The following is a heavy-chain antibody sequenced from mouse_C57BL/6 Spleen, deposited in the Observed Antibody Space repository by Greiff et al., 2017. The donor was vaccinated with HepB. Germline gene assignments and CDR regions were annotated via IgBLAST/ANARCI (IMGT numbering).Heavy chain of an antibody. D-gene: IGHD1-2*01. Sequence: QQSCKASGYTFTSYWMQWVKQRPGQGLEWIGEIDPSDSYTNYNQKFKGKPTLTVDTSSSTAYMQLSSLTSEDSAVYYCARGATALMDYWGQGTSVTVSS. J-gene: IGHJ4*01. CDR1: GYTFTSYW. CDR3: ARGATALMDY. V-gene: IGHV1-50*01. CDR2: IDPSDSYT.